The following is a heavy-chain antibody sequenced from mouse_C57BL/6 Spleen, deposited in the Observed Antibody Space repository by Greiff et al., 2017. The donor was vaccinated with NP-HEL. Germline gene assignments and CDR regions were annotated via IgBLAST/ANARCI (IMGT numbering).Heavy chain of an antibody. J-gene: IGHJ4*01. D-gene: IGHD2-4*01. V-gene: IGHV1-82*01. CDR1: GYAFSSSW. Sequence: VKLQQSGPELVKPGASVKISCKASGYAFSSSWMNWVKQRPGKGLEWIGRIYPGDGDTNYNGKFKGKATLTADKSSSTAYMQLSSLTSEDSAVYFCASAYYDYDGFAMDYWGQGTSVTVSS. CDR3: ASAYYDYDGFAMDY. CDR2: IYPGDGDT.